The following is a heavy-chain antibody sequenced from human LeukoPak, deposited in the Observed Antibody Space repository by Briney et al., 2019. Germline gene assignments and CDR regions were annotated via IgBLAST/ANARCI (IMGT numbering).Heavy chain of an antibody. CDR3: ARDLLGYCSSTSCVREFDY. D-gene: IGHD2-2*01. J-gene: IGHJ4*02. V-gene: IGHV3-21*01. CDR1: GFTFSSYS. CDR2: ISSSSSYI. Sequence: GGYLRLSCAASGFTFSSYSMNWVRQAPGKGLEWVSSISSSSSYIYYADSVKGRFTISRDNAKNSLYLQMNSLRAEDTAVYYCARDLLGYCSSTSCVREFDYWGQGTLVTVSS.